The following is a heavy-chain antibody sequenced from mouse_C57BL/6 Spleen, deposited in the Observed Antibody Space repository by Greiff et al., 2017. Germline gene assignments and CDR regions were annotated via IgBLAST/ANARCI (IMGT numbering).Heavy chain of an antibody. V-gene: IGHV1-9*01. CDR2: ILPGSGST. Sequence: VQLQQSGAELMKPGASVKLSCKATGYTFTGYWIEWVKQRPGHGLEWIGEILPGSGSTNYNAKFKGKATFTADTSSNTAYMQLSSLTTEDSAIYYCARGGVYFDYWGQGTTLTVSS. J-gene: IGHJ2*01. CDR3: ARGGVYFDY. CDR1: GYTFTGYW.